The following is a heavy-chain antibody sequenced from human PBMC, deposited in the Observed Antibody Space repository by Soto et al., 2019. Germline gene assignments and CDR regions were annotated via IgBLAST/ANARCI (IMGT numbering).Heavy chain of an antibody. CDR2: ISAYNGNT. J-gene: IGHJ5*02. CDR3: AQYSYGSGGNWFDP. Sequence: ASVKVSCKASGYTFTSYGISWVRQAPGQGLEWMGWISAYNGNTNYAQKLQGRVTMTTDTSTSTAYMELRSLRSEDTAVYYCAQYSYGSGGNWFDPWGQGTLVTVSS. V-gene: IGHV1-18*01. CDR1: GYTFTSYG. D-gene: IGHD5-18*01.